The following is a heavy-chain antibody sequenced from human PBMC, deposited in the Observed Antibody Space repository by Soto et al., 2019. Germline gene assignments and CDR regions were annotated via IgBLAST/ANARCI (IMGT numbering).Heavy chain of an antibody. D-gene: IGHD2-8*01. CDR1: GGSMTTYY. Sequence: QVQLQESGPGLVKPSETLSLTCTVSGGSMTTYYWTWIRQPPGKGLEWLGYIYYSGSTDYNPSLNSRATISVDTSKNQFSLNLSSVTAADTGVYYCARDGTNAYKYGTFDYWGQGILVTVSS. J-gene: IGHJ4*02. CDR3: ARDGTNAYKYGTFDY. V-gene: IGHV4-59*01. CDR2: IYYSGST.